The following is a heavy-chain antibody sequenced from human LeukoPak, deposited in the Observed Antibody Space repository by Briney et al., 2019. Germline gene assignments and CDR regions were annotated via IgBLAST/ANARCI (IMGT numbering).Heavy chain of an antibody. CDR2: IIPIFGTA. J-gene: IGHJ6*03. Sequence: ASVKVSCKASKYTFTGYYMHWVRQAPGQGLEWMGGIIPIFGTANYAQKFQGRVTITTDESTSTAYMELSSLRSEDTAVYYCARAFFGSSPENYYYYYYMDVWGKGTTVTVSS. D-gene: IGHD6-6*01. CDR3: ARAFFGSSPENYYYYYYMDV. CDR1: KYTFTGYY. V-gene: IGHV1-69*05.